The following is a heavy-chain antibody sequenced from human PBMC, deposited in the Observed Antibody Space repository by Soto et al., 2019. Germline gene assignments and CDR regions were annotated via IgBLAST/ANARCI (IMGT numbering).Heavy chain of an antibody. D-gene: IGHD1-26*01. J-gene: IGHJ4*02. Sequence: GGSLRLSCAASGFTFSSYAMHWVRQAPGKGLEWVAVISYDGSNKYYADSVKGRFTISRDNSKNTLYLQMNSLRAEDTAVYYCARSILIGSYSLGGTPFDYWGQGTLVTVSS. CDR1: GFTFSSYA. V-gene: IGHV3-30-3*01. CDR2: ISYDGSNK. CDR3: ARSILIGSYSLGGTPFDY.